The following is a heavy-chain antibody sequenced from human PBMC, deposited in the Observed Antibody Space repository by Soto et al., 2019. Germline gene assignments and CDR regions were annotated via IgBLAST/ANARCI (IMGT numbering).Heavy chain of an antibody. CDR2: IIPFFGTP. J-gene: IGHJ6*02. CDR3: ARGDATKIVVTTYYAMDV. D-gene: IGHD3-22*01. CDR1: GGSLSNYG. V-gene: IGHV1-69*12. Sequence: QVQLVQSGAEVKKPGSSVKVSCKASGGSLSNYGISWVRQAPGQGLEWMGAIIPFFGTPHYAQKFQDRVTITADESTTTVYMEVRSLTSEDTAVYYCARGDATKIVVTTYYAMDVWGQGTTVTVSS.